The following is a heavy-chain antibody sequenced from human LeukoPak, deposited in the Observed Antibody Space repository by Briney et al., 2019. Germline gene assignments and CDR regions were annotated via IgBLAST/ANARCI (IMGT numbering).Heavy chain of an antibody. D-gene: IGHD3-3*01. Sequence: GGSLRLSCAASGFTFSSYSMNWVRQAPGKGLEWVSSISSSSSYIYYADSVKGRFTISRDNAKNSLYLQMNSLRAEDTAVYYCASGATYYDFWSGYYYPMRFDYWGQGTLVTVSS. CDR2: ISSSSSYI. V-gene: IGHV3-21*01. J-gene: IGHJ4*02. CDR3: ASGATYYDFWSGYYYPMRFDY. CDR1: GFTFSSYS.